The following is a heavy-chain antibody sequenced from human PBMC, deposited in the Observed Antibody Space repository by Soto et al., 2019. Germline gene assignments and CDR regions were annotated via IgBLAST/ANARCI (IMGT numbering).Heavy chain of an antibody. CDR1: GGTFSSYA. V-gene: IGHV1-69*13. Sequence: ASVKVSCKVSGGTFSSYAISWVRQAPGQGLEWMGGIIPIFGTANYAQKFQGRVTITADESTSTAYMKLSSLRSEDTAVYYCARDNGQQREGDYYYYGMDVWGQGTTVTVSS. D-gene: IGHD6-13*01. J-gene: IGHJ6*02. CDR3: ARDNGQQREGDYYYYGMDV. CDR2: IIPIFGTA.